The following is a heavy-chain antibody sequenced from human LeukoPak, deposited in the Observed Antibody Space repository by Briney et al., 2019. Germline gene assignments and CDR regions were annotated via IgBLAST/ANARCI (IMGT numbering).Heavy chain of an antibody. CDR3: ATQYYDILTGYYAFDY. J-gene: IGHJ4*02. CDR1: GYTLTGLS. CDR2: FDPVDGET. Sequence: GASVKVSCKVSGYTLTGLSMHWVRQAPGKGLEWMGGFDPVDGETIYAQKFQGRVTMTEDTSTDTAYMELSSLRSEDTAVYYCATQYYDILTGYYAFDYWGQGTLVTVSS. D-gene: IGHD3-9*01. V-gene: IGHV1-24*01.